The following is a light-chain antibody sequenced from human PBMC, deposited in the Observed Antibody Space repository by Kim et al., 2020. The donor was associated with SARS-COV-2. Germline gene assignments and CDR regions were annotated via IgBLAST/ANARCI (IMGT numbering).Light chain of an antibody. CDR3: SSYTYDTNLNYV. CDR2: DVT. V-gene: IGLV2-14*03. Sequence: QSALTQPASVSGSPGQSITISCTGSSDDFDTSDYVSWYQHHPDRAPKLIIYDVTKRPSGISDRFSGPKSGSMASLSISGLQADDEAHYYCSSYTYDTNLNYVFGPGTKVTVL. J-gene: IGLJ1*01. CDR1: SDDFDTSDY.